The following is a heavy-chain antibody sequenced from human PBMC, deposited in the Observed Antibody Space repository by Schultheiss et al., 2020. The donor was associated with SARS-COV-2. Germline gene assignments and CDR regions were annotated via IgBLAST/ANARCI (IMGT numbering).Heavy chain of an antibody. CDR3: ARRAVAGTVDY. CDR2: IYYSGST. D-gene: IGHD6-19*01. CDR1: GGSISSYY. V-gene: IGHV4-59*06. Sequence: SETLSLTCTVSGGSISSYYWSWIRQHPGKGLEWIGYIYYSGSTYYNPSLKSRVTISVDTSKNQFSLKLSSVTAADTAVYYCARRAVAGTVDYWGQGTLVTVSS. J-gene: IGHJ4*02.